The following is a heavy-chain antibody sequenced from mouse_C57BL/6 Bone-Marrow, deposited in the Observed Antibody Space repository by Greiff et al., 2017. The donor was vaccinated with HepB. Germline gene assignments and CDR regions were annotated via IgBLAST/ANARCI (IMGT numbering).Heavy chain of an antibody. CDR3: AAYYSNYEGFAY. V-gene: IGHV1-59*01. CDR2: IDPSDSYT. Sequence: QVQLQQPGAELVRPGTSVKLSCKASGYTFTSYWMHWVKQRPGQGLEWIGAIDPSDSYTNYNQKFKGKATLTVDTSSSTAYMQLSSLTSEDSAVYYCAAYYSNYEGFAYWGQGTLVTVSA. D-gene: IGHD2-5*01. J-gene: IGHJ3*01. CDR1: GYTFTSYW.